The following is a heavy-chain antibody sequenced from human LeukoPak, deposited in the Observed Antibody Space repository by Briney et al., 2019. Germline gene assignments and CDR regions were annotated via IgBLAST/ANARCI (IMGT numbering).Heavy chain of an antibody. CDR3: AKGRLNPT. V-gene: IGHV3-30*18. J-gene: IGHJ4*02. CDR2: ISYDGSNK. D-gene: IGHD3-16*01. Sequence: GGSLRLSCAASGFTFSSYGMHWVRQAPGKGLKWVAVISYDGSNKYYADSVKGRFTISRDNSKNTLYLQMNSLRGEDTAVLYCAKGRLNPTWGQGTLVTVSS. CDR1: GFTFSSYG.